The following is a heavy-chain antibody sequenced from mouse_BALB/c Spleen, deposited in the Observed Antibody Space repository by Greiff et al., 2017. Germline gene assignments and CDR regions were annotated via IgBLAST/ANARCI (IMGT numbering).Heavy chain of an antibody. V-gene: IGHV1-14*01. Sequence: VQLQQSGPELVKPGASVKMSCKASGYTFTSYVMHWVKQKPGQGLEWIGYINPYNDGTKYNEKFKGKATLTSDKSSSTAYMELSSLTSGDSAVYSGVKYGANDGLLRGDYWGQGTSVTVSA. CDR1: GYTFTSYV. CDR3: VKYGANDGLLRGDY. D-gene: IGHD1-1*01. CDR2: INPYNDGT. J-gene: IGHJ4*01.